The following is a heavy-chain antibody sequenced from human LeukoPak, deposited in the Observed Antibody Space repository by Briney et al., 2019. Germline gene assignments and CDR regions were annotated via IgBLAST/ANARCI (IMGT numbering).Heavy chain of an antibody. CDR3: APGGSGNRWFDP. J-gene: IGHJ5*02. D-gene: IGHD4-23*01. V-gene: IGHV1-69*13. Sequence: SVTVSCKASGGTFSSYAISWVRQAPGQGLEWMGGIIPIFGTANYAQKFQGRVTITADVSTSTAYMELSSLRSEDTAVYYCAPGGSGNRWFDPWGQGTLVTVSS. CDR2: IIPIFGTA. CDR1: GGTFSSYA.